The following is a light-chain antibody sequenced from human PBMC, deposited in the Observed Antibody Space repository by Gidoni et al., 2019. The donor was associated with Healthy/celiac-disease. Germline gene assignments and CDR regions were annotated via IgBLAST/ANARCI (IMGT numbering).Light chain of an antibody. J-gene: IGKJ3*01. Sequence: DIQMTQSPSSLSASVGDRVTITCQASQDISNYLKWYQQKPGKAPKLLIYDASKLETGVPSRFSGSGAGTDFTFTSSSLQHEEIATYYCQQYDNLLTFGPGTKVDIK. CDR1: QDISNY. CDR3: QQYDNLLT. V-gene: IGKV1-33*01. CDR2: DAS.